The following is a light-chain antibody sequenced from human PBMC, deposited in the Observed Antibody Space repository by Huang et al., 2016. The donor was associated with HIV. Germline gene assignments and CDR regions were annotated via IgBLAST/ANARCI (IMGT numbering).Light chain of an antibody. CDR1: QSVKKDF. CDR3: QLYGKSPKFT. Sequence: EIVLTQSPGILSLSPGEGATLSCRASQSVKKDFVSWHQQRVGQAPRLLIYGTSTRATGITDRFTGSGSGTEFTLTSTRLEPEDFAVYYCQLYGKSPKFTFGQGTKVEI. J-gene: IGKJ2*01. CDR2: GTS. V-gene: IGKV3-20*01.